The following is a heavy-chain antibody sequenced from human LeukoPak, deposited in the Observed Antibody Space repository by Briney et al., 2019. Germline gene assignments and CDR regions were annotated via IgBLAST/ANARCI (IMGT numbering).Heavy chain of an antibody. Sequence: GGSLRLSCAASGFTFSNSWMTWVRQTPGKGLEWVANIKTDGSEKYYVDSVKGRFTISRDNAKNSLYLQMNSLRAEDTAVYYCATYSSRNAREFQSWGQGTLVTVSS. D-gene: IGHD2-2*01. CDR3: ATYSSRNAREFQS. J-gene: IGHJ1*01. CDR1: GFTFSNSW. V-gene: IGHV3-7*01. CDR2: IKTDGSEK.